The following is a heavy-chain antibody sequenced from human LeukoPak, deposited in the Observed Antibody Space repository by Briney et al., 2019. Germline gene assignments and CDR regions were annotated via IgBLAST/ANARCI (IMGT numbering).Heavy chain of an antibody. CDR3: VRLFGGVTTFDY. D-gene: IGHD4-17*01. CDR2: INQDGNAE. CDR1: GFTFSTYS. Sequence: PGGSLRLSCAASGFTFSTYSMSWVRQAPGKGLDWVASINQDGNAEYYVDSVRGRFTISRDNAKNSLYLQVNSLRVDDTAVYYCVRLFGGVTTFDYWGQGTLVTVSS. J-gene: IGHJ4*02. V-gene: IGHV3-7*01.